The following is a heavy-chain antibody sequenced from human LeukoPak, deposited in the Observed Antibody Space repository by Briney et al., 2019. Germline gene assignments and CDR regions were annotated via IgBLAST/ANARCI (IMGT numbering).Heavy chain of an antibody. V-gene: IGHV3-48*01. CDR1: GFTFSSYS. D-gene: IGHD3-3*01. J-gene: IGHJ4*02. CDR3: ARGFLEWLLLFDY. CDR2: ISSSSSTI. Sequence: PGGSLRLSCAASGFTFSSYSMNWVRQAPGKGLEWVSYISSSSSTIYYADSVKGRFTISRDNAKNSLYLQMNSLRAEDTAVYYCARGFLEWLLLFDYWGQGTLVTVSS.